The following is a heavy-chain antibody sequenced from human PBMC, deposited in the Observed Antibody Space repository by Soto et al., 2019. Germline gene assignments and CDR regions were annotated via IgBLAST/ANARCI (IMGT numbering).Heavy chain of an antibody. CDR2: ISSSSSVI. CDR3: ARDLSWGSNWYYYMDV. D-gene: IGHD7-27*01. CDR1: GFILSDCA. Sequence: LRLSCATSGFILSDCAMNWVRQAPGKGLEWVSYISSSSSVIDYADSVKGRFTVSRDNARNSLYLQMNSLRAEDTAVYYCARDLSWGSNWYYYMDVWGKGTTVTVSS. J-gene: IGHJ6*03. V-gene: IGHV3-48*01.